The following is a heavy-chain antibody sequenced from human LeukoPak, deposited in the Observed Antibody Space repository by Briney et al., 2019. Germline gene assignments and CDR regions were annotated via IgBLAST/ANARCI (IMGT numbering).Heavy chain of an antibody. J-gene: IGHJ3*02. D-gene: IGHD3-16*02. CDR2: ISSSGSTI. Sequence: GGSLRLSCAASGFTFSSYEMNWVRQAPGKGLEWVSYISSSGSTIYYADSVKGRFTISRDNAKNSLYLQMNSLRAEDTAVYYCARDRDYDYVWGSYRRLDAFDIWGQGTMVTVSS. CDR1: GFTFSSYE. CDR3: ARDRDYDYVWGSYRRLDAFDI. V-gene: IGHV3-48*03.